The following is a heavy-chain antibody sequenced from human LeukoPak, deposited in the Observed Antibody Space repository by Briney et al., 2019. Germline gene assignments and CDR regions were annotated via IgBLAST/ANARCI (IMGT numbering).Heavy chain of an antibody. V-gene: IGHV4-4*07. CDR1: GGSISSYY. CDR2: IYASGSA. J-gene: IGHJ4*02. D-gene: IGHD2-2*01. Sequence: SETLSLTCTVSGGSISSYYWSWIRQPAGKGLEWIGRIYASGSANYNPSLKSRVTISVDTSKNQVSLKLSSVTAADTAMYYCARGGGGTTSLNYWGPGTQVTVSS. CDR3: ARGGGGTTSLNY.